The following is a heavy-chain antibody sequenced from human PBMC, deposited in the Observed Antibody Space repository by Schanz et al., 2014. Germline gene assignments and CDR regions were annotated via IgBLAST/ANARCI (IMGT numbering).Heavy chain of an antibody. V-gene: IGHV4-31*03. Sequence: QVQLQESGPGLVEPSQTLSLTCTVSGDSISSAYWSWIRQHPGKGLEWIGFIYYGGNTYYNPSLKSRVSISLDPSKTQFFLNLNALTAADTAVYYCARVPEPGWFDPWGQGTLVTVSA. CDR1: GDSISSAY. CDR2: IYYGGNT. J-gene: IGHJ5*02. D-gene: IGHD1-26*01. CDR3: ARVPEPGWFDP.